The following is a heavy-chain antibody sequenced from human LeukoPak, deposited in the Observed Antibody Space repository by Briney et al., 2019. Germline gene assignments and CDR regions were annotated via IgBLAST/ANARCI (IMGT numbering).Heavy chain of an antibody. Sequence: SVKVSCKASGGTFISYAISWVRQAPGQGLEWMGGIIPIFGTANYAQKFQGRVTITTDESTSTAYMELSSLRSEDTAVYYCATGVVAAPLDYWGQGTLVTVSS. CDR3: ATGVVAAPLDY. CDR1: GGTFISYA. V-gene: IGHV1-69*05. CDR2: IIPIFGTA. J-gene: IGHJ4*02. D-gene: IGHD5-12*01.